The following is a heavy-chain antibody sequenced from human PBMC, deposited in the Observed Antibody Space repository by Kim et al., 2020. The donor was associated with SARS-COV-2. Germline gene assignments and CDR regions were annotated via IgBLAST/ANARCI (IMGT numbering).Heavy chain of an antibody. J-gene: IGHJ4*02. CDR2: IIPIFGTA. Sequence: SVKVSCKASGGTFSSYAISWVRQAPGQGLEWMGGIIPIFGTANYAQKFQGRVTITADESTSTAYMELSSLRSEDTAVYYCARMLVGPLRYFDWQREFDYWGQGTLVTVSS. V-gene: IGHV1-69*13. CDR3: ARMLVGPLRYFDWQREFDY. D-gene: IGHD3-9*01. CDR1: GGTFSSYA.